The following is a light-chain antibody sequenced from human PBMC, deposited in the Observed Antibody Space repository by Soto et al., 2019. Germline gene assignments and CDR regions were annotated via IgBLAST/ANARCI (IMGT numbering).Light chain of an antibody. V-gene: IGKV1-39*01. Sequence: DIQMTQSPSTLSGSVGDRVTITCRASQTISSWLAWYKQKPGKAPKLLIYAASSLQSGVPSRLSGSGSGTDFTLTISSMKPEDFATYYCLQGYDSWTFGHGTKVDIK. CDR1: QTISSW. CDR3: LQGYDSWT. J-gene: IGKJ1*01. CDR2: AAS.